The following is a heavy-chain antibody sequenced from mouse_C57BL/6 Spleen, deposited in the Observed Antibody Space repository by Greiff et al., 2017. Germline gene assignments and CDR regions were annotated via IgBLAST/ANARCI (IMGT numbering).Heavy chain of an antibody. D-gene: IGHD1-1*01. Sequence: EVKLMESGGGLVQPGGSLSLSCAASGFTFTDYYMSWVRQPPGKALEWLGFIRNKANGYTTEYSASVKGRFTISRDNSQSILYLQMNALRAEDSATYYCARYMLRTYYFDYWGQGTTLTVSS. CDR1: GFTFTDYY. V-gene: IGHV7-3*01. CDR3: ARYMLRTYYFDY. CDR2: IRNKANGYTT. J-gene: IGHJ2*01.